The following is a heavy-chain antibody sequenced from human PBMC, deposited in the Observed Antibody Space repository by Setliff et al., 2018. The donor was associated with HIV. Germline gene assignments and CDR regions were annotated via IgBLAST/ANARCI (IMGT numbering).Heavy chain of an antibody. CDR3: ERVAHRLSGGIDY. V-gene: IGHV1-2*02. CDR1: GYSFTTYA. CDR2: IDPDKGDT. J-gene: IGHJ4*02. D-gene: IGHD2-15*01. Sequence: ASVKVSCKASGYSFTTYAISWVRQAPGQGPESMGWIDPDKGDTGYAHNFQGRVIMTRDTSTSTVYMELHWLTSDDTAVYYCERVAHRLSGGIDYRGQGTQVTVSS.